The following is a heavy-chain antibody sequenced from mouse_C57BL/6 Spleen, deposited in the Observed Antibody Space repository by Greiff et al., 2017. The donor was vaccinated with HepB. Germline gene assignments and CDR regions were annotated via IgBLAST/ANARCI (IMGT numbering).Heavy chain of an antibody. V-gene: IGHV1-15*01. CDR3: TRHGSRWYFDV. J-gene: IGHJ1*03. D-gene: IGHD1-1*01. Sequence: QVQLQQSGAELVRPGASVTLSCKASGYTFTDYEMHWVKQTPVHGLEWIGAIDPETGGTAYNQKFKGKAILTADKSSSTAYMELRSLTSEDSAVYYCTRHGSRWYFDVWGTGTTVTVAS. CDR2: IDPETGGT. CDR1: GYTFTDYE.